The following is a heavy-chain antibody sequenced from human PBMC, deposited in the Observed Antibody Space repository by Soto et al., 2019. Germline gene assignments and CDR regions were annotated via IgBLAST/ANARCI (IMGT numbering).Heavy chain of an antibody. CDR3: ARTPGPEVAASLEYYYFSGMDV. Sequence: PGESLKISCEASGYSFTSSWIGWVRQMPGKGLEWMGIIHPGDSDTKYSPSFQGQVTISVDKSITTAYLQWSSLKASDTAMYYCARTPGPEVAASLEYYYFSGMDVWGQGTTVTVSS. V-gene: IGHV5-51*01. CDR2: IHPGDSDT. D-gene: IGHD2-15*01. CDR1: GYSFTSSW. J-gene: IGHJ6*02.